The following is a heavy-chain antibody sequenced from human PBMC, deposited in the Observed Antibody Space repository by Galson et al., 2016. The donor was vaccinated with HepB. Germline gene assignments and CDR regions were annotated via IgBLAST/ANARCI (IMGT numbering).Heavy chain of an antibody. J-gene: IGHJ4*02. CDR2: ITSSGGST. V-gene: IGHV3-23*01. Sequence: SLRLSCAASGFIFSRNAMSWVRQAPGKGLEWVSAITSSGGSTYYADSVKGRFTISRDNSNNMVYLQMNSLRADDTATYYCAKEWGDYGHIPFDYWGQGTLVTVSS. CDR3: AKEWGDYGHIPFDY. CDR1: GFIFSRNA. D-gene: IGHD4-17*01.